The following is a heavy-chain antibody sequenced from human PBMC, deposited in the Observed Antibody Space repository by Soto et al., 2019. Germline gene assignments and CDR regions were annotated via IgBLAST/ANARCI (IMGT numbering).Heavy chain of an antibody. CDR3: ATHTRDSYNDEYYFDY. CDR1: GFTFSGSA. Sequence: EVQLVESGGGLVQPGGSLTLSCAASGFTFSGSAMLWVRQASGKGLEWVGRIRNKTNSHATEYPASVKGRFTISRDDSKNTAYLQMNSLKAEDTAVYYCATHTRDSYNDEYYFDYWGRGTLVTVSS. D-gene: IGHD2-21*01. J-gene: IGHJ4*02. CDR2: IRNKTNSHAT. V-gene: IGHV3-73*02.